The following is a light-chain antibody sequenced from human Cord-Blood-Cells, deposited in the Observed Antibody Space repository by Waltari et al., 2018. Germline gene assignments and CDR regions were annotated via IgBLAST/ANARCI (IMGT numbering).Light chain of an antibody. J-gene: IGLJ2*01. V-gene: IGLV2-14*01. CDR1: SSDVGGYNY. CDR3: SSYTGSNTGV. CDR2: DVS. Sequence: QSALTQPASVSGSPGLSLTIPCTATSSDVGGYNYVSWYQQHPGKAPKLMIYDVSKRPSGVSNRFSVSMSGNPPSFTISGLPADVEADYESSSYTGSNTGVFGGGTKLTVL.